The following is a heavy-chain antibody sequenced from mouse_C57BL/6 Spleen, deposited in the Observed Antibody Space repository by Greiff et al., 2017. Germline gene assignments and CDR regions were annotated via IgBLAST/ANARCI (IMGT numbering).Heavy chain of an antibody. V-gene: IGHV1-81*01. CDR1: GYTFTSYG. J-gene: IGHJ2*01. CDR3: ARSVTAQATPYYVDY. CDR2: IYPRSGNT. D-gene: IGHD3-2*02. Sequence: QVQLQQSGAELARPGASVKLSCKASGYTFTSYGISWVKQRTGQGLEWIGEIYPRSGNTYYNEKFKGKATLTADKSSSTAYMELRSLTSEDSAVYFCARSVTAQATPYYVDYWGQGTTLTVSS.